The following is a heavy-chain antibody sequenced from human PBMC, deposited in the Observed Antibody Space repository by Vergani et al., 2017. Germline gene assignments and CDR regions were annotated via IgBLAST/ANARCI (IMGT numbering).Heavy chain of an antibody. D-gene: IGHD2-21*01. V-gene: IGHV3-21*01. Sequence: EVQLVESGGGLVKPGGSLTLSCAASGFIFNNYNLNWVRQVPGKGLEWVSTISTRSTYTHYAESVRGRFTISRDDAKSSLYLQMNNLRAEDAAVYYCATSGTIHIVVAASDNEAFDVWGQGTVVTVSS. CDR1: GFIFNNYN. J-gene: IGHJ3*01. CDR2: ISTRSTYT. CDR3: ATSGTIHIVVAASDNEAFDV.